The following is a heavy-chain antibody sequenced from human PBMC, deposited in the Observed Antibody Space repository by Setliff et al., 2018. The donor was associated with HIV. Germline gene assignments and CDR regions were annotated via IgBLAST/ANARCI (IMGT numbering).Heavy chain of an antibody. CDR3: ARDRYSSDWSWFDP. V-gene: IGHV1-69*13. D-gene: IGHD6-19*01. CDR2: IIPIFGTA. CDR1: GGTFSSYA. Sequence: GASVKVSCKASGGTFSSYAISWVRQAPGQGLEWMGGIIPIFGTANYAQKFQGRVTITADESTSTAYMELSSLRSEDTAVYYCARDRYSSDWSWFDPWGQGTLVTVSS. J-gene: IGHJ5*02.